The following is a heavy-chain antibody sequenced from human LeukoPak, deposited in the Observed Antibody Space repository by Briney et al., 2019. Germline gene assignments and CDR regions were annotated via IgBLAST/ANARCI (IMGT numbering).Heavy chain of an antibody. J-gene: IGHJ4*02. CDR1: GFTFSSYW. Sequence: GGSLRLSCAASGFTFSSYWMSWVRQAPGKGLEWVTNIKQDGSEKYYVDSVKGRFTISRDNAKNSLYLQMNSLRAEDTAVYYCARDRGTLYLPYFDYWGQGTLVTVSS. CDR2: IKQDGSEK. D-gene: IGHD2-2*01. CDR3: ARDRGTLYLPYFDY. V-gene: IGHV3-7*01.